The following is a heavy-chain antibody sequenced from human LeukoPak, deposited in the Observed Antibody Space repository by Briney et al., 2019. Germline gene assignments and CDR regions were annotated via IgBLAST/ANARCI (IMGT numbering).Heavy chain of an antibody. V-gene: IGHV4-61*02. D-gene: IGHD5-18*01. CDR2: IYTSGST. J-gene: IGHJ5*02. Sequence: SETLSLTCTVSGGYISSSDYYWSWIRQPAGKGLEWIGRIYTSGSTNYNPSLKSRVTMSVDTSKNQFSLKLSSVTAADTAVYYCARLGYSYGYRAPAWFDPWGQGTLVTVSS. CDR3: ARLGYSYGYRAPAWFDP. CDR1: GGYISSSDYY.